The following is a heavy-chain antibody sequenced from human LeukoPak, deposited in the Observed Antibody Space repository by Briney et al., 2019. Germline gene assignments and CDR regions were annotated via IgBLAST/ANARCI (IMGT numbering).Heavy chain of an antibody. CDR2: IRSKANSYAT. V-gene: IGHV3-73*01. CDR1: GFTFSGSA. CDR3: TRSGYYYPYDAFDI. D-gene: IGHD3-22*01. J-gene: IGHJ3*02. Sequence: GGSLRLSCAASGFTFSGSAMHWVRQASGKGLEWVGRIRSKANSYATAYAASVKGRFTISRDDSKNTAYLQMNSLKTEDTAVYYCTRSGYYYPYDAFDIWGQGTMVTVSS.